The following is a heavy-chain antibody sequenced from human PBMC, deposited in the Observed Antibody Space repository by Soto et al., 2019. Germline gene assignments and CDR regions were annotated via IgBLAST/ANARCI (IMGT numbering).Heavy chain of an antibody. CDR3: AREVEGSYSPADF. V-gene: IGHV1-18*01. J-gene: IGHJ4*02. Sequence: QVQLVQSGPEVKKPGASVTVTCKTSGYTFTDHGIDWVRQAPAQGLKRVGWVSSYNGNTNYAYNLKDRVIMTTDASTSTAYMELRGLRSDDTAVYYCAREVEGSYSPADFWGQGTPVTVSS. CDR1: GYTFTDHG. CDR2: VSSYNGNT. D-gene: IGHD3-10*01.